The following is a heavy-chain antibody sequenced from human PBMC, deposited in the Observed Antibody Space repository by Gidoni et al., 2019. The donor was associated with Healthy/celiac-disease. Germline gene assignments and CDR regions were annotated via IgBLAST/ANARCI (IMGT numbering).Heavy chain of an antibody. CDR2: INHSGST. J-gene: IGHJ6*02. CDR3: ARNHHGYYYGMDG. V-gene: IGHV4-34*01. Sequence: GLEWIGEINHSGSTNYNPSLKSRVTISVDTSKNQFSLKLSSVTAADTAVYYCARNHHGYYYGMDGWGQGTTVTVSS.